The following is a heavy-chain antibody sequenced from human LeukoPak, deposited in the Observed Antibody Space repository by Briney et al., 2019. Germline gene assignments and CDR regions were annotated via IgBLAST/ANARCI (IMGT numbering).Heavy chain of an antibody. CDR1: GGSFSGYY. V-gene: IGHV4-34*01. Sequence: SETLSLTCAVYGGSFSGYYWSWIRQPPGKGLEWIGEINHSGSTNYNPSLKSRVTISVDTSKNQFSLKLSSVTAADTAVYYRARGRNILRYFDWLLPFDYWGQGTLVTVSS. J-gene: IGHJ4*02. D-gene: IGHD3-9*01. CDR2: INHSGST. CDR3: ARGRNILRYFDWLLPFDY.